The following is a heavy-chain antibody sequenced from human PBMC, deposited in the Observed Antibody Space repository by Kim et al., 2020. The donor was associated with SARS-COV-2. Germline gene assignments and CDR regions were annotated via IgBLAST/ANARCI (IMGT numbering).Heavy chain of an antibody. CDR3: ARGWEGIAAAGAWYYGLDV. V-gene: IGHV4-34*01. D-gene: IGHD6-13*01. CDR2: INHSGTT. J-gene: IGHJ6*02. CDR1: GGSFSGYY. Sequence: SETLSLTCAVYGGSFSGYYWSWIRQPPGKGLEWIGEINHSGTTNYNPSLKSPVTISVDTSKNQLSLQLSSVTAADTAVYYCARGWEGIAAAGAWYYGLDVWGQGITVTVSS.